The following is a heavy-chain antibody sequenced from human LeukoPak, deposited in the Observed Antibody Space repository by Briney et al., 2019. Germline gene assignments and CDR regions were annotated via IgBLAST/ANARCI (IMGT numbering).Heavy chain of an antibody. D-gene: IGHD6-13*01. CDR2: IYHSGST. Sequence: SPTQSLTCTLSAYSISSGYYWSRILQPPGKGLEHIGRIYHSGSTYYNTSLKSRVTISVDTTKNQFSLKLNSVAAADTAVYYSARVVAAAGNNWFDPWGQGTLVTVSS. CDR3: ARVVAAAGNNWFDP. J-gene: IGHJ5*02. V-gene: IGHV4-38-2*02. CDR1: AYSISSGYY.